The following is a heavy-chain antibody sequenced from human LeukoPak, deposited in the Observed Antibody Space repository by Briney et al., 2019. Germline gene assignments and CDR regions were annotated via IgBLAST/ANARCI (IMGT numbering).Heavy chain of an antibody. CDR3: ARKYYYGSGIGFDP. D-gene: IGHD3-10*01. CDR2: IYYSGST. CDR1: GGSISSSSYY. J-gene: IGHJ5*02. V-gene: IGHV4-39*07. Sequence: SETLSLTCTVSGGSISSSSYYWGWIRQPPGKGLEWIGSIYYSGSTYYNPSLKSRVIISVDTSKNQFSLKLSSVTAADTAVYYCARKYYYGSGIGFDPWGQGTLVTVSS.